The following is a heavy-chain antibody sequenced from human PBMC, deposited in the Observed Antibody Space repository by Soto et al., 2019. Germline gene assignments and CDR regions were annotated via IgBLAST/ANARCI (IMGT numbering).Heavy chain of an antibody. CDR3: ARSTTGTTYWFDP. CDR1: GGTFSSYT. D-gene: IGHD1-1*01. CDR2: IIPILGIA. J-gene: IGHJ5*02. V-gene: IGHV1-69*02. Sequence: QVQLVQSGAEVKKPGSSVKVSCKASGGTFSSYTISWVRQAPGQGLEWMGRIIPILGIANYAQKFQGRVTITADKSTSTAYMELSSLRSEDTAVYYCARSTTGTTYWFDPWGQGTLVTVSS.